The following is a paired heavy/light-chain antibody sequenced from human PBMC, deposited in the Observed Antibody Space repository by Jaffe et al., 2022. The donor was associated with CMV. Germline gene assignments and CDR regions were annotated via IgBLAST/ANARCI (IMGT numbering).Light chain of an antibody. CDR3: QQSYGIPRYT. J-gene: IGKJ2*01. V-gene: IGKV1-39*01. Sequence: DIQMTQSPSSLSASVGDRVTITCRASESISNYLNWYQQKPGKAPKVLIYGASRLQSGVPSRFSGGGSGTDFTLTISSLQPEDFATYYCQQSYGIPRYTFGQGTKVEI. CDR1: ESISNY. CDR2: GAS.
Heavy chain of an antibody. D-gene: IGHD6-6*01. V-gene: IGHV3-13*01. Sequence: EVQLVESGGGLIQPGGSLRLSCAASGFTFSQYDMHWVRQSTGKGLEWVSTIDPFGDTYYPGSLRGRFTVSRDNAKNSLYLQMNSLEAGDTAVYYCSRGDIPARPEWTDFTWFDRWGQGTLVTVSS. J-gene: IGHJ5*02. CDR2: IDPFGDT. CDR1: GFTFSQYD. CDR3: SRGDIPARPEWTDFTWFDR.